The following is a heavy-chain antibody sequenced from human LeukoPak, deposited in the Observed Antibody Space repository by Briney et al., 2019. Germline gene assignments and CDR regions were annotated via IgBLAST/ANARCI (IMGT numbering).Heavy chain of an antibody. J-gene: IGHJ4*02. Sequence: GGSLRLSCAASGFTFSSYEMNWVRQAPGKGLEWVSYISNSGSTIYYADSVKGRFTISRDNAKNSLYLQMNSLRAEDTAVYYCARKNYDILAGYYDYWGQGTLVTVSS. CDR3: ARKNYDILAGYYDY. CDR1: GFTFSSYE. CDR2: ISNSGSTI. D-gene: IGHD3-9*01. V-gene: IGHV3-48*03.